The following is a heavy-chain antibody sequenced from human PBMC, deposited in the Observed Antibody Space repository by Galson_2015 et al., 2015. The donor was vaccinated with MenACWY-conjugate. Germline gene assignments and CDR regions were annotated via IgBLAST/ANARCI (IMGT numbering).Heavy chain of an antibody. CDR2: IKSKTDGGTT. J-gene: IGHJ4*02. V-gene: IGHV3-15*01. CDR1: GFTFSNAW. CDR3: TTPRGKYYDILTGYYTVSLIDY. D-gene: IGHD3-9*01. Sequence: SLRLSCAASGFTFSNAWMSWVRQAPGKGLEWVGRIKSKTDGGTTDYAAPVKGRFTISRDDSKNTLYLQMNSLKTEDTAVYYCTTPRGKYYDILTGYYTVSLIDYWGQGTLVTVSS.